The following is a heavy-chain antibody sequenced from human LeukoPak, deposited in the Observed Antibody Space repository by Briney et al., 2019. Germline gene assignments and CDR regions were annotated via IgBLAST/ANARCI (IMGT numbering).Heavy chain of an antibody. CDR2: IGTAGDT. CDR3: ARGGDVGATRNFDY. J-gene: IGHJ4*02. D-gene: IGHD1-26*01. V-gene: IGHV3-13*01. Sequence: GGSLRLSCAASGFTFSSYDMHWVRQATGKGLEWVSAIGTAGDTYYPGSVKGRFTISRENAKNSFYLQMNSLRAGDTAVYYCARGGDVGATRNFDYWGQGTLVTVSS. CDR1: GFTFSSYD.